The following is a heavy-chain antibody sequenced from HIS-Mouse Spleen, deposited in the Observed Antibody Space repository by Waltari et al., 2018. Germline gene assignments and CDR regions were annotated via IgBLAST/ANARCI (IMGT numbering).Heavy chain of an antibody. CDR1: GFTFSSYG. V-gene: IGHV3-30*18. J-gene: IGHJ4*02. Sequence: QVQLVESGGGVVQPGRSLRLSCAASGFTFSSYGMHWVRQAPGKGVEGVAVISYDGSNKYYADSVKGRFTISRDNSKNTLYLQMNSLRAEDTAVYYCAKDKHHAFDYWGQGTLVTVSS. CDR3: AKDKHHAFDY. CDR2: ISYDGSNK.